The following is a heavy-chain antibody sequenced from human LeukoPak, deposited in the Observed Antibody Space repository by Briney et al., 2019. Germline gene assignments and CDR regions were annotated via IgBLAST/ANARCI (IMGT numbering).Heavy chain of an antibody. CDR1: GFTFSYYE. J-gene: IGHJ6*02. CDR2: ISGSGETR. Sequence: PGGSLRLSCAASGFTFSYYEMNWVRQAPGKGLEWISYISGSGETRSYADSVRGRFTISRDNANYSLNLQMNSLRAEDTAVYYCARDSQQLVDGARYYYAMDVWGQGTTVTVSS. D-gene: IGHD6-13*01. V-gene: IGHV3-48*03. CDR3: ARDSQQLVDGARYYYAMDV.